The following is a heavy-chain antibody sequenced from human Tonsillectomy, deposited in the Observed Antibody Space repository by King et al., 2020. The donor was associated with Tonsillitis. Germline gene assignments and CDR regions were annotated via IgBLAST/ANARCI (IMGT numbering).Heavy chain of an antibody. CDR3: ARDHYDFWSGFRY. CDR1: GYSISGGYY. D-gene: IGHD3-3*01. V-gene: IGHV4-38-2*02. J-gene: IGHJ4*02. CDR2: IYHSGAT. Sequence: QLQESGPGLVKPSETLSLTCTVSGYSISGGYYWGWIRQSPGKGLEWIGSIYHSGATSYNPSLKSRVTISVDTSKNQFSLKLSSVTAADTAVYCCARDHYDFWSGFRYWGQGTLVTVSS.